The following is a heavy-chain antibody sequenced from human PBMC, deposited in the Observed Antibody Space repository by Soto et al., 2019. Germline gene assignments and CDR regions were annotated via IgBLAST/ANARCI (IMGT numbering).Heavy chain of an antibody. CDR3: ATGREAYYDSSGFDY. CDR2: INPNSGGT. V-gene: IGHV1-2*02. J-gene: IGHJ4*02. Sequence: QVQLVKSGAEVKKPGASVKVSCKASGYTFTGYYMHWVRQAPGQGLEWMGWINPNSGGTNYAQKFQGRVTMTRDTSITTAYMELSRLRSDDTAVYYCATGREAYYDSSGFDYWGQGTLVTVSS. CDR1: GYTFTGYY. D-gene: IGHD3-22*01.